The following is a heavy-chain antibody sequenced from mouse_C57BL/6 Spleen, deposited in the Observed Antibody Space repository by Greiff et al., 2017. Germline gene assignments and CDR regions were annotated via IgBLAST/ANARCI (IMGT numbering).Heavy chain of an antibody. CDR1: GYTFTSYW. CDR3: ASRGNYYAMDY. Sequence: QVQLKQSGAELVKPGASVKMSCKASGYTFTSYWITWVKQRPGQGLEWIGDIYPGSGSTNYNEKFKSKATLTVDTSSSTAYMQLSSLTSEDSAVYYCASRGNYYAMDYWGQGTSVTVSS. J-gene: IGHJ4*01. V-gene: IGHV1-55*01. CDR2: IYPGSGST.